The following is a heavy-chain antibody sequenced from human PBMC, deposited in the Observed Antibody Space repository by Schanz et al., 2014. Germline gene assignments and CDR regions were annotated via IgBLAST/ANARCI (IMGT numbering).Heavy chain of an antibody. CDR1: GFTFSTHA. CDR3: ARDRRNADLDY. J-gene: IGHJ4*02. CDR2: ITYNGGTI. Sequence: EVHLVESGGGLVQPGGSLRLSCAASGFTFSTHAMHWVRQAPGKGLEWISYITYNGGTIYYADSVKGRFTISRDNAKNSLYLEMNSLRAEDTALYYCARDRRNADLDYWGQGTLVTVSS. D-gene: IGHD1-1*01. V-gene: IGHV3-48*03.